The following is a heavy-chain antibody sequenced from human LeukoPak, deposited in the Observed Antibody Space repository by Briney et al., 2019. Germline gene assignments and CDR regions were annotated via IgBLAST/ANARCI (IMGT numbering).Heavy chain of an antibody. D-gene: IGHD3-10*01. CDR3: ASAGDYYYYYYMDV. J-gene: IGHJ6*03. CDR2: ISSSSSYI. CDR1: GFTFSSYS. Sequence: SGGSLGLSCAASGFTFSSYSMNWVRQAPGKGLEWVSSISSSSSYIYYADSVKGRFTISRDNAKNSLYLQMNSLRAEDTAVYYCASAGDYYYYYYMDVWGKGTTVTVSS. V-gene: IGHV3-21*01.